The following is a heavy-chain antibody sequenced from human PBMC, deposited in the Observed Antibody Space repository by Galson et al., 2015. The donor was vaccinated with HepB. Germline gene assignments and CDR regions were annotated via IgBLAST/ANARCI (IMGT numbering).Heavy chain of an antibody. Sequence: ETLSLTCTVSGGSISSYYWSWIRQPPGKGLEWIGYIYYSGSTNYNPSLKSRVTISVDTSKNQFSLKLSSVTAADTAVYYCARDRGVRGDYGVYFDYWGQGTLVTVSS. J-gene: IGHJ4*02. CDR2: IYYSGST. CDR1: GGSISSYY. D-gene: IGHD4-17*01. V-gene: IGHV4-59*01. CDR3: ARDRGVRGDYGVYFDY.